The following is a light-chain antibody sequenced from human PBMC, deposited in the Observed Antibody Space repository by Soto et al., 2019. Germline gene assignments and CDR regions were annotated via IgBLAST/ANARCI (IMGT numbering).Light chain of an antibody. Sequence: DIVVTQSPATLSASPGERVTLSCRASQFVSSRLAWYQRRPGQVPRLLIYDTSTRAPGISARFSGSGSGTEFTLTISSLQXEDFAVYYCQEYIQWPPGMFGPGTTVDIX. V-gene: IGKV3-15*01. CDR3: QEYIQWPPGM. CDR1: QFVSSR. J-gene: IGKJ1*01. CDR2: DTS.